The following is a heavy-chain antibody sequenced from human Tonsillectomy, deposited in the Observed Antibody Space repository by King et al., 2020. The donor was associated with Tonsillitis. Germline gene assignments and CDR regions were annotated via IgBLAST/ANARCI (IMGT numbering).Heavy chain of an antibody. D-gene: IGHD6-13*01. Sequence: VQLVESGGGLVQPGRSLRLSCAASGFIFDDYAMHWVRQAPGKGLEWVSTISWNSGSIGYADSVNGRFTISRDNAKNSLFLQMNSPRSEDTALYYCAKEVGARVAAAFWGPGTLVTVSS. V-gene: IGHV3-9*01. CDR2: ISWNSGSI. CDR1: GFIFDDYA. J-gene: IGHJ4*02. CDR3: AKEVGARVAAAF.